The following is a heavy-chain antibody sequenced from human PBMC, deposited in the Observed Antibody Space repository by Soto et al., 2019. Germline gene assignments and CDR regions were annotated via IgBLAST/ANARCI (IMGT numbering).Heavy chain of an antibody. CDR3: TFDTAMVTRRYYYYGKDV. J-gene: IGHJ6*02. V-gene: IGHV3-15*01. Sequence: EVQLVESGGGLVKPGGSLRLSCAASGFTFSNAWMSWVRQAPGKGLVWVGRIKSKIDGGTTDYAAPVKGRFTISRDDSKNTLHLLMNSLKTEDTAVYYCTFDTAMVTRRYYYYGKDVWRQGTTITVSS. CDR2: IKSKIDGGTT. D-gene: IGHD5-18*01. CDR1: GFTFSNAW.